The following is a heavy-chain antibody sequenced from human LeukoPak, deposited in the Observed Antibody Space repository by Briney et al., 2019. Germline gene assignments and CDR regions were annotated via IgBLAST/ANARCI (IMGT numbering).Heavy chain of an antibody. CDR2: IYYSGST. D-gene: IGHD5-24*01. V-gene: IGHV4-39*07. J-gene: IGHJ4*02. Sequence: SETLSLTCTVSGGSISSSSYYWGWIRQPPGKGLEWIGSIYYSGSTYYNPSLKSRVTISVDTSKNQFSLKLSSVTAADTAVYYCARSDRRWLQSAFDYWGREPWSPSPQ. CDR3: ARSDRRWLQSAFDY. CDR1: GGSISSSSYY.